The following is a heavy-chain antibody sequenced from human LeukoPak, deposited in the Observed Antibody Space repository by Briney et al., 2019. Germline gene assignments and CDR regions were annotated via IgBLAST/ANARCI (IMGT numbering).Heavy chain of an antibody. CDR3: ARLSIVVVPAAEGWFDP. V-gene: IGHV5-51*01. J-gene: IGHJ5*02. CDR2: IYPGDSDT. Sequence: GDSLKISCKGSGYSFTSYWIGWVRQMPGKGLEWMGIIYPGDSDTRYSPSFQGQVTISADKSISTAYLQWSSLKASDTAMYYCARLSIVVVPAAEGWFDPWGQGTLVTVSS. CDR1: GYSFTSYW. D-gene: IGHD2-2*01.